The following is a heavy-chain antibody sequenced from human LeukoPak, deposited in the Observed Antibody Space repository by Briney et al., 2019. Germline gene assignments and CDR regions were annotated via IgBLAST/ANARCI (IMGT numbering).Heavy chain of an antibody. CDR3: ARAHIVVVPAAIHNWFDP. D-gene: IGHD2-2*01. CDR2: TYTSGST. Sequence: SETLSLTCTVSGGSISSYYWSWIRQPAGKGLEWIGRTYTSGSTNYNPSLKSRVTMSVDTSKNQFSLKLSSVTAADTAVYYCARAHIVVVPAAIHNWFDPWGQGTLVTVSS. CDR1: GGSISSYY. J-gene: IGHJ5*02. V-gene: IGHV4-4*07.